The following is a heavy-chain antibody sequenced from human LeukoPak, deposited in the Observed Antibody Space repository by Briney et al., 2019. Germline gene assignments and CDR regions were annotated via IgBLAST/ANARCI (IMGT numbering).Heavy chain of an antibody. J-gene: IGHJ1*01. V-gene: IGHV4-59*01. D-gene: IGHD4-17*01. CDR1: GGSISSYH. CDR2: IYYSGST. Sequence: SETLSLTCTVSGGSISSYHWSWIRQPPGKGLEWIGYIYYSGSTNYNPSLKSRVTISVDTSKNQFSLKLSSVTAADTAVYYCASHTVTTAEDYFQHWGRRTLVTVSS. CDR3: ASHTVTTAEDYFQH.